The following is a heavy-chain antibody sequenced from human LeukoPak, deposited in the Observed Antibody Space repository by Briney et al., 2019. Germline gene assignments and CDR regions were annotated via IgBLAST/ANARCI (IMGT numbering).Heavy chain of an antibody. CDR2: IIPIFGTA. D-gene: IGHD3-9*01. J-gene: IGHJ6*02. CDR1: GGTFSSYA. V-gene: IGHV1-69*05. Sequence: GASVKVSCKASGGTFSSYAISWVRQAPGQGLEWMGGIIPIFGTANYAQKFQGRVTITTDESTSTAYMELSSLRSEDTAVYYCARGQRERYFDWLFYTTYYYYGMDVWGQGTTVTVYS. CDR3: ARGQRERYFDWLFYTTYYYYGMDV.